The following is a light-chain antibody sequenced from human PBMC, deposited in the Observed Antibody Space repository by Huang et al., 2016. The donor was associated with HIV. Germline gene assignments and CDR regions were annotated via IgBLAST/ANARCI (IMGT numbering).Light chain of an antibody. V-gene: IGKV1-9*01. CDR3: QQLNSYPSLA. CDR2: AAS. J-gene: IGKJ4*01. Sequence: IQLTQSPSSLSASVGDRVTITCRASQGISIYLAWSQQKPGKAPKLLIYAASTLQSGVPSRFSGSGSGTDFTLTINSLQPEDVATYYCQQLNSYPSLAFGGGTKVEIK. CDR1: QGISIY.